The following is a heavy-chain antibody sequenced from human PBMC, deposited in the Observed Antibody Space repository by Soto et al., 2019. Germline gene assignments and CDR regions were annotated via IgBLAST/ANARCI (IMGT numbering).Heavy chain of an antibody. CDR3: ARGDDFWSGYYYWEFDY. Sequence: ASVKVSCKASGYTFTSYGISWVRQAPGQGLEWMGWISAYNGNTNYAQKLQGRVTMTTDTSTSTAYMELRSLRSDDTAVYYCARGDDFWSGYYYWEFDYWGQGTLVTVSS. CDR1: GYTFTSYG. V-gene: IGHV1-18*01. J-gene: IGHJ4*02. CDR2: ISAYNGNT. D-gene: IGHD3-3*01.